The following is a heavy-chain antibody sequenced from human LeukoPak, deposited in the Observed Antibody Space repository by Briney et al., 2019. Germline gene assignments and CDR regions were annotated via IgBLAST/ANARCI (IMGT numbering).Heavy chain of an antibody. Sequence: GGSLRLSCAASGFTFSSYGMHWVRQAPGKGLEWVAFIRYDGSNKYYADSVKGRFTISRDNSKNTLYLQMNSLRAEDTAVYYCARDHQVPELPAALDYWGQGTLVTVSS. CDR1: GFTFSSYG. D-gene: IGHD2-2*01. J-gene: IGHJ4*02. CDR2: IRYDGSNK. CDR3: ARDHQVPELPAALDY. V-gene: IGHV3-30*02.